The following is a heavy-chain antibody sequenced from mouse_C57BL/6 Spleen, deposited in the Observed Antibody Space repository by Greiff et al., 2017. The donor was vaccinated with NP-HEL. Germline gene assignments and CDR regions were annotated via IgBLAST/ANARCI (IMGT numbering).Heavy chain of an antibody. CDR1: GYTFTSYW. D-gene: IGHD2-3*01. Sequence: VQLQQSGAELVMPGASVKLSCKASGYTFTSYWMHWVKQRPGQGLEWIGEIDPSDSYTNYNQKFKGKSTLTVDKSSSTAYMQLSSLTSEDSAVYYCARYEGYWFAYWGQGTLVTVSA. V-gene: IGHV1-69*01. CDR2: IDPSDSYT. CDR3: ARYEGYWFAY. J-gene: IGHJ3*01.